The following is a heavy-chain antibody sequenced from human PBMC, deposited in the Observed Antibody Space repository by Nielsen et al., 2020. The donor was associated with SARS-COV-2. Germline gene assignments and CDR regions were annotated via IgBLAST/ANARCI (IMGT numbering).Heavy chain of an antibody. J-gene: IGHJ6*02. V-gene: IGHV1-69*13. CDR2: IIPIFGTA. Sequence: SVKVSCKASGGTFSSYAISWVRQAPGQGLEWMGGIIPIFGTANYAQKFQGRVTITADESTSTAYMELSSLRSEDTAVYYCARADDFWSGYYRGHYYYYGMDVWGQGTTVTVSS. CDR1: GGTFSSYA. D-gene: IGHD3-3*01. CDR3: ARADDFWSGYYRGHYYYYGMDV.